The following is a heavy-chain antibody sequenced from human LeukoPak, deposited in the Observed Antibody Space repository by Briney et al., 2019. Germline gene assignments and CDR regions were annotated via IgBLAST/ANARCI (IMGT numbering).Heavy chain of an antibody. D-gene: IGHD3-9*01. CDR2: IIPSGHTT. V-gene: IGHV3-23*01. Sequence: GGTLRLSCAASGFTFSSHGMNWVRQAPGKGLEWVSGIIPSGHTTYYADSVRGRFTISRDNSRNTLYLQMNRLRADDTAIYYCAKSTWFDYFDYWGQGTLVTVSS. CDR1: GFTFSSHG. J-gene: IGHJ4*02. CDR3: AKSTWFDYFDY.